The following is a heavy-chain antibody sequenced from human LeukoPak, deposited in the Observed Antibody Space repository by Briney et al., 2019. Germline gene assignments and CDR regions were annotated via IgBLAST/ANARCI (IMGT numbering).Heavy chain of an antibody. CDR1: GYTFTSYG. CDR2: INPNSGGT. Sequence: ASVKVSCKASGYTFTSYGISWVRQAPGQGLEWMGWINPNSGGTNYAQEFQGRVTMTRDTSISTAYMELSRLRSDDTAVYYCARDRASTVTDFDYWGQGTLVTVSS. V-gene: IGHV1-2*02. CDR3: ARDRASTVTDFDY. D-gene: IGHD4-17*01. J-gene: IGHJ4*02.